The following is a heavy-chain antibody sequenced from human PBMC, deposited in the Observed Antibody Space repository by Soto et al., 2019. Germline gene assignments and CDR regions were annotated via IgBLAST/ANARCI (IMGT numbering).Heavy chain of an antibody. V-gene: IGHV3-48*01. D-gene: IGHD4-17*01. J-gene: IGHJ4*02. CDR2: ISSSSGTI. CDR3: ARVSGYGDYYNY. CDR1: GFTFSTYS. Sequence: EVQLVESGGGLVQPGGSLRLSCAASGFTFSTYSMNWVRQAPGKGLEWVSYISSSSGTIHYADSVRGRFTISRDNAKDSLYLQMNSLRAEDTAVYYCARVSGYGDYYNYWGQGTLVTVSS.